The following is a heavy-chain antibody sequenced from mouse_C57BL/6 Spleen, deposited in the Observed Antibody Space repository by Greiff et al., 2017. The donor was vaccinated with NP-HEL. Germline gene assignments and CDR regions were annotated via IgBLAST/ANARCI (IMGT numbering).Heavy chain of an antibody. V-gene: IGHV14-4*01. CDR3: TFYYGNPAWFAY. Sequence: VHVKQSGAELVRPGASVKLSCTASGFNIKDDYMHWVKQRPEQGLEWIGWIDPENGDTEYASKFQGKATITADTSSNTAYLQLSSLTSEDTAVYYCTFYYGNPAWFAYWGQGTLVTVSA. D-gene: IGHD2-1*01. J-gene: IGHJ3*01. CDR2: IDPENGDT. CDR1: GFNIKDDY.